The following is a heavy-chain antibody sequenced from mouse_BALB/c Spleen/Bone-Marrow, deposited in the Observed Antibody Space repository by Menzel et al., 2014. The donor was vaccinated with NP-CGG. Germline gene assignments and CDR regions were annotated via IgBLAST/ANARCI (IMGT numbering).Heavy chain of an antibody. CDR3: ARYLHYYGSSYGYFDV. CDR2: INPSNGRT. Sequence: LVESGAELVKPGASVKLSCKASGYTFTSYWMHWVKQRPGQGLEWIGGINPSNGRTNYNEKFKSKATLTVDKSSSTAYMQLSSLTSEDSAVYYCARYLHYYGSSYGYFDVWGAGTTVTVSS. CDR1: GYTFTSYW. V-gene: IGHV1S81*02. J-gene: IGHJ1*01. D-gene: IGHD1-1*01.